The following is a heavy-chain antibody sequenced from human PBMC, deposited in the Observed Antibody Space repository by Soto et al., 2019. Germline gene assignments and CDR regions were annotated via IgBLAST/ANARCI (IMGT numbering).Heavy chain of an antibody. CDR2: ISAYNGNT. V-gene: IGHV1-18*04. D-gene: IGHD6-19*01. J-gene: IGHJ5*01. Sequence: QVQLVQSGAEVKKPGASVKVSCKASGYTFTSYGISWVRQAPGQGLEWMGWISAYNGNTNYAQKLQGRVTMTTDTSTSTAYRELRSLRSDDTAVYYCAREDSSGWYSARWFDSWGQGTLVTVSS. CDR3: AREDSSGWYSARWFDS. CDR1: GYTFTSYG.